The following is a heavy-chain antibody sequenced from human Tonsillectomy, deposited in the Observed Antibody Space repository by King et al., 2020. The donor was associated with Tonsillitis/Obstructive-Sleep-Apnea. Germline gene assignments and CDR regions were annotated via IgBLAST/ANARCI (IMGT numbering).Heavy chain of an antibody. CDR1: GFTFEDQT. CDR3: AKEIFGVLTDLDC. Sequence: VQLVESGGVVVQPGGSLRLSCAASGFTFEDQTMHWVRQAPGKGLEWVSLINWDGVTTSYADSVKGRFTISRDNSKSSLYLQMNSLRTEDTALYYCAKEIFGVLTDLDCWGQGTLVTVSS. CDR2: INWDGVTT. V-gene: IGHV3-43*01. D-gene: IGHD3-3*01. J-gene: IGHJ4*02.